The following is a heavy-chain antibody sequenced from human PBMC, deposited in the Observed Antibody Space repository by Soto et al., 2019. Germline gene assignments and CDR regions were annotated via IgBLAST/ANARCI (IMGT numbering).Heavy chain of an antibody. Sequence: PGGSLRLSCAASGFTFDDYTMHWVRQAPGKGLEWVSLISWDGGSTYYADSVKGRFTISRDNSKNSLYLQMNSLRTEDTALYYCAKDSVPQQLVSFWGFDYWGQGTLVTVSS. J-gene: IGHJ4*02. D-gene: IGHD6-6*01. CDR1: GFTFDDYT. CDR2: ISWDGGST. CDR3: AKDSVPQQLVSFWGFDY. V-gene: IGHV3-43*01.